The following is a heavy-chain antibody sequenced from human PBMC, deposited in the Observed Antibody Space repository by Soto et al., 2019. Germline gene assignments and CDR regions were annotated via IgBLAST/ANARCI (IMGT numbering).Heavy chain of an antibody. CDR3: ARGLDYGDYTIYFDY. D-gene: IGHD4-17*01. CDR2: ISAYNGNT. V-gene: IGHV1-18*01. CDR1: GYTFTSYG. Sequence: ASVKASCKASGYTFTSYGISWVRQAPGQGLEWMGWISAYNGNTNYAQKLQGRVTMTTDTSTSTAYMELRSLRSDDTAVYYCARGLDYGDYTIYFDYWGQGTLVTVSS. J-gene: IGHJ4*02.